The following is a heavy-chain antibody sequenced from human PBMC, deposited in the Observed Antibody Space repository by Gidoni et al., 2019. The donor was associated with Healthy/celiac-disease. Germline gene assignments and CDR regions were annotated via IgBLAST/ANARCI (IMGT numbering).Heavy chain of an antibody. J-gene: IGHJ4*02. V-gene: IGHV2-26*01. Sequence: QVTLKESGPVLVKPTETLTLTCTVSGFSLSNARMGVSWIRQPPGKALEWLAHIFSNDEKSYSTSLKSRLTISKDTSKSQVVLTMTNMDPVDTATYYCARTEYSSSSGRESNSIDYWGQGTLVTVSS. CDR1: GFSLSNARMG. CDR2: IFSNDEK. CDR3: ARTEYSSSSGRESNSIDY. D-gene: IGHD6-6*01.